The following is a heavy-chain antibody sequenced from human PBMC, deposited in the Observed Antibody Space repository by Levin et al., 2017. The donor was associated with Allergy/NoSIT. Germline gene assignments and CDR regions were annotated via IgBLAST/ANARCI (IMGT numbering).Heavy chain of an antibody. CDR1: GLMFRDAW. D-gene: IGHD3-3*01. CDR3: SWSGYNWLDT. CDR2: IKAKNSAGAA. Sequence: GESLKISCVASGLMFRDAWMTWVRQAPGKGLEWVGRIKAKNSAGAAELDYGAPIKDRFTISRDDSKNTVYLQRNSLRIEDTAVYYCSWSGYNWLDTWGQGTLVTVSS. J-gene: IGHJ5*02. V-gene: IGHV3-15*01.